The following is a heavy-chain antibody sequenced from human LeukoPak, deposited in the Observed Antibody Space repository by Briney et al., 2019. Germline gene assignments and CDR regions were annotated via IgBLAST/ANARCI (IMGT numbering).Heavy chain of an antibody. Sequence: PGGSLRLSCAASGFTFSSYAMSWVRQAPVKGLEWVSAISGSGGSTYYADSVKGRFTISRDNAKNSLYLQMNSLRAEDTAVYYCARDQSSGWYRLTAHWFDPWGQGTLVTVSS. V-gene: IGHV3-23*01. J-gene: IGHJ5*02. CDR3: ARDQSSGWYRLTAHWFDP. D-gene: IGHD6-19*01. CDR1: GFTFSSYA. CDR2: ISGSGGST.